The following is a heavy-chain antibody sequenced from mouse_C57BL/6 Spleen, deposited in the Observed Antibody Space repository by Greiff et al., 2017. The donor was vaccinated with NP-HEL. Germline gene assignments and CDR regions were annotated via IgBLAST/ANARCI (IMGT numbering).Heavy chain of an antibody. D-gene: IGHD1-1*01. CDR2: IDPSDSYT. CDR1: GYTFTSYW. J-gene: IGHJ2*01. Sequence: QVQLQQPGAELVMPGASVKLSCKASGYTFTSYWMHWVKQRPGQGLEWIGEIDPSDSYTNYNQKFKGKSTLTVDKSSSTAYMQLSSLTSEDSAVYYCAREGNYYGSRYFDYWGQGTTLTVSS. V-gene: IGHV1-69*01. CDR3: AREGNYYGSRYFDY.